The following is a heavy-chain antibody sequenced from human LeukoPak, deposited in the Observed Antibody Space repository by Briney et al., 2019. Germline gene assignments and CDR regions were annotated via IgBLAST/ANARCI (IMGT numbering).Heavy chain of an antibody. Sequence: SETLSLTCAVYGGSFSGYYWSWIRQPPGKGLEWIGEINHSGSTNYNPSLKSRVTISVDTSKNQFSLKLSSVTAADTAVYYCARGGGYYSPLANYWGQGTLVTFSS. CDR3: ARGGGYYSPLANY. D-gene: IGHD3-22*01. J-gene: IGHJ4*02. CDR1: GGSFSGYY. V-gene: IGHV4-34*01. CDR2: INHSGST.